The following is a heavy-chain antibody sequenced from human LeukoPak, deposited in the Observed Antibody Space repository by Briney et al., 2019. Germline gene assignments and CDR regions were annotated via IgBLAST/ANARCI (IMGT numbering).Heavy chain of an antibody. CDR3: ARIGGITMVRGVPGYYFDY. CDR1: GGSISSGDYY. V-gene: IGHV4-30-4*01. D-gene: IGHD3-10*01. J-gene: IGHJ4*02. Sequence: SETLSLTCTVSGGSISSGDYYWSWIRQPPGKGLEWIGYIYYSGSTYYNPSLKSRVTISVDTSKNQSSLKLSSVTAADTAVYYCARIGGITMVRGVPGYYFDYWGQGTLVTVSS. CDR2: IYYSGST.